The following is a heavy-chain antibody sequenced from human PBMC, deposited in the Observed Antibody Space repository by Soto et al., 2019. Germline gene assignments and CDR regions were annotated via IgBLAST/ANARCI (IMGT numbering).Heavy chain of an antibody. J-gene: IGHJ4*02. CDR1: GGSIISGNYY. D-gene: IGHD2-2*01. V-gene: IGHV4-39*01. Sequence: TVSLACTVSGGSIISGNYYWDWIRQPPGEGLEWIGSRYYSGSIYYNPSLKSRGTISVDTAKNQFSLKLSSVTAADTAVYYCARGALGYCATTSCYGFDHWGQGTLVTVSS. CDR3: ARGALGYCATTSCYGFDH. CDR2: RYYSGSI.